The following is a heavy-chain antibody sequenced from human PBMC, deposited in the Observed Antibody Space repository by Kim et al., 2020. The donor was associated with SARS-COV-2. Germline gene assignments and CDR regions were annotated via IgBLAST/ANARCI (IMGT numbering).Heavy chain of an antibody. V-gene: IGHV1-2*02. D-gene: IGHD6-13*01. Sequence: ASVKVSCKASGYTFTGYYMHWVRQAPGQGLEWMGWINPNSGGTNYAQKFQGRVTMTRDTSISTAYMELSRLRSDDTAVYYCARSGSSRPLGYFDYWGQGTLVTVSS. J-gene: IGHJ4*02. CDR1: GYTFTGYY. CDR3: ARSGSSRPLGYFDY. CDR2: INPNSGGT.